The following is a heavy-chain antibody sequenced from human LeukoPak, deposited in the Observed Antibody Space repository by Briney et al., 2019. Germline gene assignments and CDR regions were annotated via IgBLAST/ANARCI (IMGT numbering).Heavy chain of an antibody. V-gene: IGHV3-23*01. CDR1: GFTFSSYA. Sequence: GGSLRLSCAASGFTFSSYAMNWVRQAPGKGPGWVSGISHFGKNTYYADSVKGRFTISRDNSKNTLSLQMNSLRAEDTAVYYCAKEGIGYCSSSNCLRNFDYWGQGTLVTVSS. J-gene: IGHJ4*02. CDR2: ISHFGKNT. D-gene: IGHD2-2*01. CDR3: AKEGIGYCSSSNCLRNFDY.